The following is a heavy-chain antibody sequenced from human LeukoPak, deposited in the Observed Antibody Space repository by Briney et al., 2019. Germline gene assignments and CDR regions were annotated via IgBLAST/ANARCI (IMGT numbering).Heavy chain of an antibody. CDR2: IYYSGST. D-gene: IGHD4-11*01. CDR3: ARVRTAVTLSYYYYMDV. Sequence: SETLSLTRTVSGGSISSYYWSWIRQPPGKGLEWIGYIYYSGSTNYNPSLKSRVTISVDTSKNQFSLKLSSVTAADTAVYYCARVRTAVTLSYYYYMDVWGKGTTVTVSS. CDR1: GGSISSYY. J-gene: IGHJ6*03. V-gene: IGHV4-59*01.